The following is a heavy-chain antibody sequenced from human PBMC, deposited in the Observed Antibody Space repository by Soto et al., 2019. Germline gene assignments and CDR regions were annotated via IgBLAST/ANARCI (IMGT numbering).Heavy chain of an antibody. CDR2: IYTSGST. CDR3: ARGPRRFLEWLLGDNCFDP. J-gene: IGHJ5*02. D-gene: IGHD3-3*01. Sequence: PSETLSLTCTVSGGSISSYYWSWIRQPAGKGLEWIGRIYTSGSTNYNPSLKSRVTMSVDTSKNQFSLKLSSVTAADTAVYYCARGPRRFLEWLLGDNCFDPWGQGTLVTVS. V-gene: IGHV4-4*07. CDR1: GGSISSYY.